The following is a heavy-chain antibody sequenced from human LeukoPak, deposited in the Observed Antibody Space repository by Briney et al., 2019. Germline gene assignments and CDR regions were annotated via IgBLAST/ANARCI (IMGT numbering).Heavy chain of an antibody. CDR1: GFTFSSYW. J-gene: IGHJ4*02. CDR3: ARGLYSSGWYEGSFDY. V-gene: IGHV3-7*01. D-gene: IGHD6-19*01. Sequence: GGSLRLSCAASGFTFSSYWMSWVRQAPGKGLEWVANIKQDGSERYYVDSVKGRFTISRDNAKNSLYLQMNSLRAEDTAVYYCARGLYSSGWYEGSFDYWGQGTLVTVSP. CDR2: IKQDGSER.